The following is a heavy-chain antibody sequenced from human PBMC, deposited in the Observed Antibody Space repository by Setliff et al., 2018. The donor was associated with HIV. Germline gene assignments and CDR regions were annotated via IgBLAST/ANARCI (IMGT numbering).Heavy chain of an antibody. J-gene: IGHJ1*01. CDR2: IRSKTYGGTT. CDR3: TRDNYDSSGHSTEEHFQH. CDR1: GFTFGDYG. Sequence: SLRLSCTTSGFTFGDYGLNWVRQAPGRGLEWVGFIRSKTYGGTTDFAASVKGRFTISRDDSKSIAYLQMNSLKTEDTAVYYCTRDNYDSSGHSTEEHFQHWGQGTLVTVSS. D-gene: IGHD3-22*01. V-gene: IGHV3-49*04.